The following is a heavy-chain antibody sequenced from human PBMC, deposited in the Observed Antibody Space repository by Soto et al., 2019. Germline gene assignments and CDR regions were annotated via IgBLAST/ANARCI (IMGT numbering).Heavy chain of an antibody. CDR2: ISYDGSNK. Sequence: QVQLVESGGGVVQPGRSLRLSCAASGFTFSSYGMHWVRQAPGKGLEWVAVISYDGSNKYYADSVKGRFTISRDNSKNTLYLQMNSLRAEDTAVYYCAKDTLGSMVRGVLDYWGQGTLVTVSS. V-gene: IGHV3-30*18. CDR1: GFTFSSYG. J-gene: IGHJ4*02. CDR3: AKDTLGSMVRGVLDY. D-gene: IGHD3-10*01.